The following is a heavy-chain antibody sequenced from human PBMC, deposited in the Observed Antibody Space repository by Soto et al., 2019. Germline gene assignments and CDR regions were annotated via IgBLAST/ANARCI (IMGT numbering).Heavy chain of an antibody. CDR1: GFTFTSSA. CDR2: IVVGSGNT. J-gene: IGHJ3*02. V-gene: IGHV1-58*01. D-gene: IGHD4-17*01. Sequence: SVKVSCKASGFTFTSSAVQWVRQARGQRLEWIGWIVVGSGNTNYAQKFQERVTITRDMSTSTAYMELSSLRSEDTAVYYCAADHVTTDDFEIWGQGTMVTVSS. CDR3: AADHVTTDDFEI.